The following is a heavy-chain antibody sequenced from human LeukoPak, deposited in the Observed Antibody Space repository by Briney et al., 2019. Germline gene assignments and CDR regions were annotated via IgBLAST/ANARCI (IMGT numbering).Heavy chain of an antibody. V-gene: IGHV3-30-3*01. J-gene: IGHJ3*02. Sequence: GRSLRLSCAASGFTFSSYAMHWVRQAPGKGLEWVAVISYDGSNKYYADSVKGRFTISRDNSKNTLYLQMNSLRAEDTAVYYCAREGLRMAASNLDAFDIWGQGTMVTVSS. CDR2: ISYDGSNK. D-gene: IGHD5-24*01. CDR3: AREGLRMAASNLDAFDI. CDR1: GFTFSSYA.